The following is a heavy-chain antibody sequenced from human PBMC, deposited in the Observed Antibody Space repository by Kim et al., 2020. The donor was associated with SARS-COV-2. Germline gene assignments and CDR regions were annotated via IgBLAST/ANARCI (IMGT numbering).Heavy chain of an antibody. CDR2: INHSGST. CDR3: ARGPPHGPYYYYYGMDV. Sequence: SETLSLTCAVYGGSFSGYYWSWIRQPPGKGLEWIGEINHSGSTNYNPSLKSRVTISVDTSKNQFSLKLSSVTAADTAVYYCARGPPHGPYYYYYGMDVWGQGTTVTVSS. V-gene: IGHV4-34*01. D-gene: IGHD2-8*01. CDR1: GGSFSGYY. J-gene: IGHJ6*02.